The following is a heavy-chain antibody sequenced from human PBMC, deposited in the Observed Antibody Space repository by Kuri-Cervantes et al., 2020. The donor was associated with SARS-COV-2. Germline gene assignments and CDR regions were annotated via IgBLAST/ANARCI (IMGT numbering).Heavy chain of an antibody. CDR1: GGSFSGYY. V-gene: IGHV4-34*01. D-gene: IGHD4-23*01. Sequence: SETLSLTCAVYGGSFSGYYWSWIRQPPGKGLEWIGEINHIGSTNYNPSLKSRVTISVDTSKNQFSLKLSSVAAADTAVYYCARVKSVVTPDIDYWGQGTLVTVSS. J-gene: IGHJ4*02. CDR3: ARVKSVVTPDIDY. CDR2: INHIGST.